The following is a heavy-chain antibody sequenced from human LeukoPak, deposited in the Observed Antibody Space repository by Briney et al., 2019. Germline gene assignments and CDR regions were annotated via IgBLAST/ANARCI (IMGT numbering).Heavy chain of an antibody. V-gene: IGHV3-48*01. D-gene: IGHD2-15*01. Sequence: GGSLRLSCAASRFTFSIYSMNWVRPAPGEGLEWVSYISGIISTIYYADSVKGRFTISRDNAKNSLYLQMNSLRAEDTAVYYCARVFKEIVVVYTGTAYYYGMDVWGQGTTVTVSS. J-gene: IGHJ6*02. CDR2: ISGIISTI. CDR1: RFTFSIYS. CDR3: ARVFKEIVVVYTGTAYYYGMDV.